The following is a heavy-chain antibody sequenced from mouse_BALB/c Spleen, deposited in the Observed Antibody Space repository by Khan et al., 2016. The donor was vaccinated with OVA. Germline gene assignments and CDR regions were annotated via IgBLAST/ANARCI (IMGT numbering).Heavy chain of an antibody. J-gene: IGHJ3*01. CDR1: GYTFTDYY. CDR2: ISPGSGDT. D-gene: IGHD1-2*01. Sequence: QVQLQQSGAELARPGASVKLSCKASGYTFTDYYINWVKQRTGQGLEWIGEISPGSGDTYYNERFKGKATLTADKSSRTAYMQLSSLTSEASAVYFCARRNYFGYTFAYWRQGTLVTVSA. V-gene: IGHV1-77*01. CDR3: ARRNYFGYTFAY.